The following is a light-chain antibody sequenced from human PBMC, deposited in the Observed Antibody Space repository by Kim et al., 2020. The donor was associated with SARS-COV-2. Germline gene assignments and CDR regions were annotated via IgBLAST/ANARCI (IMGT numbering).Light chain of an antibody. V-gene: IGLV2-14*03. CDR1: SSDVGGYNC. Sequence: LTQPASVSGSPGQSITISCTGTSSDVGGYNCVSWYQQHPGKAPKLMIYDVSNRPSGVSNRFSGSKSDNTASLTISGLQAEDEADYYCTSYTGSSTPYVFGTGTKVTVL. J-gene: IGLJ1*01. CDR2: DVS. CDR3: TSYTGSSTPYV.